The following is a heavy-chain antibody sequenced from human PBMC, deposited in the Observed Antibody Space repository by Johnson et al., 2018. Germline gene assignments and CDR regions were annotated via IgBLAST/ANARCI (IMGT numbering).Heavy chain of an antibody. V-gene: IGHV3-33*01. D-gene: IGHD6-6*01. CDR2: IWYDGSNK. CDR1: GFTFSSYG. CDR3: ARDRVAAPPDAFDS. J-gene: IGHJ3*02. Sequence: QVQLVETGGGVVQPGRSLRLSCAASGFTFSSYGMHWVRQAPGKGLEWVAVIWYDGSNKYYADSVKGRFTISRDNPKNTLYLQMNSRRAEDTAVYYCARDRVAAPPDAFDSWGQGTMVTVSS.